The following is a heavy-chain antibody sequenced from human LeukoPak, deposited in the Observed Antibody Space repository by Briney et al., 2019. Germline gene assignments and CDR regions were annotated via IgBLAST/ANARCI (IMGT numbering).Heavy chain of an antibody. CDR3: AKPSWHYYGSGSHFDY. Sequence: GGSQRLSCAASGFTFSSYAMSWVRQAPGKGLEWVSAISGSGGSTYYADSVKGRFTISRDNSKNTLYLQMNSLRAEDTAVYYCAKPSWHYYGSGSHFDYWGQGTLVTVSS. V-gene: IGHV3-23*01. J-gene: IGHJ4*02. D-gene: IGHD3-10*01. CDR2: ISGSGGST. CDR1: GFTFSSYA.